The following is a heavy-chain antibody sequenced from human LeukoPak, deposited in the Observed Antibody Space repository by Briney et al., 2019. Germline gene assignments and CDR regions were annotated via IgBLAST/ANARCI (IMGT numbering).Heavy chain of an antibody. Sequence: SVKVSCKASGGTFSSYAISWVRRAPGQGLEWMGGIIPIFGTANYAQKFQGRVTITADESTSTAYMELSSLRSEDTAVYYCARDSRGYCSGGSCYGMDVWGQGTTVTVSS. D-gene: IGHD2-15*01. CDR2: IIPIFGTA. CDR1: GGTFSSYA. CDR3: ARDSRGYCSGGSCYGMDV. J-gene: IGHJ6*02. V-gene: IGHV1-69*13.